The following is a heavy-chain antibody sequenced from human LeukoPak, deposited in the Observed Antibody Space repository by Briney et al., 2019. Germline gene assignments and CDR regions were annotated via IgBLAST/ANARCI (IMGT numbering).Heavy chain of an antibody. Sequence: GGSLGLSCAASGFTFYNYAMSWVRQAPGKGLEWVSAISGSGGGTYYADSVRGRFTISRDNSKNTLNLQMSSLRAEDTAVYYCAKVRHPYGPPDQYFDHWGQGTLVTVSS. J-gene: IGHJ4*02. CDR1: GFTFYNYA. D-gene: IGHD3-10*01. CDR2: ISGSGGGT. V-gene: IGHV3-23*01. CDR3: AKVRHPYGPPDQYFDH.